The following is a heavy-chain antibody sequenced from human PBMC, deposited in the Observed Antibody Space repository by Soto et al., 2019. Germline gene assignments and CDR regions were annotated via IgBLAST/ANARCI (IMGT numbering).Heavy chain of an antibody. CDR1: GYSFTTYW. CDR3: LRRLNWNDPHFDY. Sequence: GESLKISCKGSGYSFTTYWIGWVRQIPGKGLEWMGIIYPGDSDTRYSPSFQGQVTISADKSISTAYLQWSSLKASDTAMYYCLRRLNWNDPHFDYWGQGTLVTVSS. V-gene: IGHV5-51*01. J-gene: IGHJ4*02. D-gene: IGHD1-20*01. CDR2: IYPGDSDT.